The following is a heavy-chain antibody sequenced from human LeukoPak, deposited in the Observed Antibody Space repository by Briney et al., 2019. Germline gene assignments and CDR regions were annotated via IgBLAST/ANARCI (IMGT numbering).Heavy chain of an antibody. D-gene: IGHD1-26*01. CDR3: ASGPRGATTHPHAFDI. CDR1: GFTFSGYY. V-gene: IGHV3-11*01. Sequence: NPGGSLRLSCAASGFTFSGYYMSWIRQAPGKGLEWVSYISSSGSTIYYADSVKGRFTISRDNAKNSLYLQMNSLRAEDTAVYYCASGPRGATTHPHAFDIWGQGTMVTVSS. J-gene: IGHJ3*02. CDR2: ISSSGSTI.